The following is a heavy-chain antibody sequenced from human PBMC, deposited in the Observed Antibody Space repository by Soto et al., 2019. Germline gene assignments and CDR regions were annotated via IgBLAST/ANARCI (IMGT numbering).Heavy chain of an antibody. CDR1: GGTFSSYA. V-gene: IGHV1-69*06. CDR2: IIPIFGTA. J-gene: IGHJ6*02. CDR3: ARDLGGSYYYYYYGMDV. D-gene: IGHD1-26*01. Sequence: SVKVSCKASGGTFSSYAISWVRQAPGQGLEWMGGIIPIFGTANYAQKFQGRVTITADKSTSTAYMELSSLRSEDTAVYYCARDLGGSYYYYYYGMDVWGQGTRVTVSS.